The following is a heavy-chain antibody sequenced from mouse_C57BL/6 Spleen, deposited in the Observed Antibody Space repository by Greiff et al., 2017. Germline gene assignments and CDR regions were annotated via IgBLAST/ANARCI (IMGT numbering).Heavy chain of an antibody. CDR2: IYPGNSDT. V-gene: IGHV1-5*01. J-gene: IGHJ3*01. CDR3: TRRGNWEFAY. D-gene: IGHD4-1*01. CDR1: GYTFTSYW. Sequence: EVQLQQSGTVLARPGASVKMSCKTSGYTFTSYWMHWVKQRPGQGLAWIGAIYPGNSDTSYNQKFKGKAKLTAVTSASTAYMELSSLTNEDSAVYYCTRRGNWEFAYWGQGTLVTVSA.